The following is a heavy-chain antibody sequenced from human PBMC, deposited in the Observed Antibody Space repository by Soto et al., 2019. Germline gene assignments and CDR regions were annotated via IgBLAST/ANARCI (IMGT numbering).Heavy chain of an antibody. V-gene: IGHV3-30*18. J-gene: IGHJ4*02. CDR1: GFTFSSYG. Sequence: GGSLRLSCAASGFTFSSYGMHWVRQAPGKGLEWVAVISYDGSNKYYADSVKGRFTISRDNSKNTLYLQMNSLRAEDTAVYYCAKDPRPLYYYGSGSLKHPLDYWGQGTLVTLSS. CDR3: AKDPRPLYYYGSGSLKHPLDY. CDR2: ISYDGSNK. D-gene: IGHD3-10*01.